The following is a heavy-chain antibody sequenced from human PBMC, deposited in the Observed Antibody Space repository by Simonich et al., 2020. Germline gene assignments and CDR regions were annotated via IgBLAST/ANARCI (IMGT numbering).Heavy chain of an antibody. D-gene: IGHD1-1*01. Sequence: QVQLQQWGAGLLKPSETLSLTCAVYGGSFSGYYWSWNRQPPGKGLGWIGEINHSGSNNYNPSLKSRVTISVDTSKNQFSLKLSSVTAADTAVYYCARGKGWKNAFDIWGQGTMVTVSS. CDR1: GGSFSGYY. CDR2: INHSGSN. CDR3: ARGKGWKNAFDI. J-gene: IGHJ3*02. V-gene: IGHV4-34*01.